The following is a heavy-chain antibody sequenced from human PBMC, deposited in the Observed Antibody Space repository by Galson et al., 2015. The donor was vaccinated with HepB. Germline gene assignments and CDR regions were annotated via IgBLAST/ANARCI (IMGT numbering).Heavy chain of an antibody. Sequence: SLRLSCAASGFTFRSYWMSWVRQAPGKGLEWVANIKQDGSEKYYVDSVKGRFTISRDNAKNSLYLQMNSLRAEDTAVYYCARSLYDFWSGYYPDYWGQGTLVTVSS. J-gene: IGHJ4*02. D-gene: IGHD3-3*01. V-gene: IGHV3-7*03. CDR2: IKQDGSEK. CDR3: ARSLYDFWSGYYPDY. CDR1: GFTFRSYW.